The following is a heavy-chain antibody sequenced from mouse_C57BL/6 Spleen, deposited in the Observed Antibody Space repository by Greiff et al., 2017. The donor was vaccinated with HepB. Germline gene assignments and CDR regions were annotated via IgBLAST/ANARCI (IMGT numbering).Heavy chain of an antibody. CDR3: ARRNWDEYFDV. J-gene: IGHJ1*03. CDR2: ISSGSSTI. Sequence: EVKVVESGGGLVKPGGSLKLSCAASGFTFSDYGMHWVRQAPEKGLEWVAYISSGSSTIYYADTVKGRFTISRDNAKNTLFLQMTSLRSEDTAMYYCARRNWDEYFDVWGTGTTVTVSS. CDR1: GFTFSDYG. V-gene: IGHV5-17*01. D-gene: IGHD4-1*01.